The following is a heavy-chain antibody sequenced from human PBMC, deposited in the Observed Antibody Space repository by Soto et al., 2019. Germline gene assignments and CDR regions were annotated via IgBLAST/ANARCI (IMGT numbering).Heavy chain of an antibody. CDR1: GFGFNGYD. CDR3: ARGGDRFDGMDV. D-gene: IGHD3-16*01. CDR2: ISTAGDT. J-gene: IGHJ6*02. V-gene: IGHV3-13*01. Sequence: PGGSLRLSCAASGFGFNGYDMHWVRQAPGKNLEWVAAISTAGDTYYLGSVKGRFTISREDAKNSLSPQMNSLRVGDTAVYYCARGGDRFDGMDVWGQGTTVTVSS.